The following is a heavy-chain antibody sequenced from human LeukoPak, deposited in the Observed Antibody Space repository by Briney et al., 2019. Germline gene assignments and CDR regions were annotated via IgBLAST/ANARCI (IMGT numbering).Heavy chain of an antibody. J-gene: IGHJ5*02. V-gene: IGHV3-30-3*01. CDR2: ISYDGSNK. D-gene: IGHD3-22*01. CDR3: ARDRIPSYDSSGYYHEPWFDP. Sequence: PGGSLRLSCAASGFTFSSYAMHWVRQAPGKGLEWVAVISYDGSNKYYADSVKGRFTISRDNSKNTLYLQMNSLGAEDTAVYYCARDRIPSYDSSGYYHEPWFDPWGQGTLVTVSS. CDR1: GFTFSSYA.